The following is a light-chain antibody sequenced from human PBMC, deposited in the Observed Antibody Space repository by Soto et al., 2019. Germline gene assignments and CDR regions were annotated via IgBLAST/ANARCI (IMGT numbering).Light chain of an antibody. Sequence: QSALTQPASVSGSPRQSITISYTGTSSDVGGYNYVSWYQQHPGKPPKLMISEVSNRPSGVSNRFSGSKSGNTASLTISGLQAEDEADYYCSSYTSSSTLVFGGGTKLTVL. CDR3: SSYTSSSTLV. J-gene: IGLJ2*01. V-gene: IGLV2-14*01. CDR2: EVS. CDR1: SSDVGGYNY.